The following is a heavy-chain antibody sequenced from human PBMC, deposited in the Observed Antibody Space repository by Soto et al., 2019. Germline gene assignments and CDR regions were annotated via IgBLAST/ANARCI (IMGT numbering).Heavy chain of an antibody. J-gene: IGHJ6*02. D-gene: IGHD3-22*01. Sequence: QVQLVESGGGLVKPGGTLRLSCAVSGFTVSDHYMTWIRQAPGKGLEWVSYISGSGTYTNYADSVKGRFIISRDIAQNSLLLQINSLRAEDTAVYYCARYSGWRQVVGYKYGLDVWGQGTAVTVSS. CDR2: ISGSGTYT. CDR3: ARYSGWRQVVGYKYGLDV. CDR1: GFTVSDHY. V-gene: IGHV3-11*06.